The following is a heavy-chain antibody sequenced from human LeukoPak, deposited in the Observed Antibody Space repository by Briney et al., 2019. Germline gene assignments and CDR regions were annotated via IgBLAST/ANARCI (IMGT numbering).Heavy chain of an antibody. Sequence: ASVKVSCKASGYTFTAYHMHWVRQAPGQGLEWMGWINPNSGGTNYAQKFQGRVTMTRDTSISTVYMELSRLRSDDTAVYYCARDYYDTSGNGAFDIWGQGTMVTVSA. D-gene: IGHD3-22*01. CDR3: ARDYYDTSGNGAFDI. J-gene: IGHJ3*02. CDR1: GYTFTAYH. CDR2: INPNSGGT. V-gene: IGHV1-2*02.